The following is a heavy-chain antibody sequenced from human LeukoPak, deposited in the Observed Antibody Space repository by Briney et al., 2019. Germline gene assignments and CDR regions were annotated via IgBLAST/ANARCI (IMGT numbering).Heavy chain of an antibody. V-gene: IGHV3-30*02. CDR2: IRYDGSNK. D-gene: IGHD1-1*01. J-gene: IGHJ4*02. CDR1: GFTFSSYG. CDR3: AKGRGYDALLDY. Sequence: PGGSLRLSCAASGFTFSSYGMHWVRQAPGKGLEWVAFIRYDGSNKYYADSVKGRFTISRDNSKNTLYLQMNSLRAEDTAVYYCAKGRGYDALLDYWGQGTLVTVSS.